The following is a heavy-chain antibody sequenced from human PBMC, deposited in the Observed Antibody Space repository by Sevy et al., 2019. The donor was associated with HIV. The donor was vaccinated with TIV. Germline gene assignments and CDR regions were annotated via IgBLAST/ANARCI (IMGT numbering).Heavy chain of an antibody. CDR3: GKKEYSSSSRFYYYYMDV. D-gene: IGHD6-6*01. V-gene: IGHV1-69*10. CDR1: GGTFSSYA. J-gene: IGHJ6*03. CDR2: IIPILGIA. Sequence: SVKVSCKASGGTFSSYAISWVRQAPGQGLEWMGGIIPILGIANYAQKFQGRVTITADKSMSTAYMELSSLRSEDTAVYYCGKKEYSSSSRFYYYYMDVWGKGTTVTVSS.